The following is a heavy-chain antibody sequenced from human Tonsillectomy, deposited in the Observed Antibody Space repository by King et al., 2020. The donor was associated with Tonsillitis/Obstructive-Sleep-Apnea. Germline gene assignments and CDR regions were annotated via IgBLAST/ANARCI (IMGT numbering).Heavy chain of an antibody. V-gene: IGHV7-4-1*02. CDR1: GYTFTSYA. D-gene: IGHD5-18*01. Sequence: QLVQSGSELKKPGASVQVSCKASGYTFTSYAMNWVRQAPGQGLEWMGGINTSTGNSTYAHGVTGRFVFSLDTSVSTAYLQISSLNAEDTAVYYCASAAGYSYGYFDWGQGTLVTVSS. J-gene: IGHJ4*02. CDR3: ASAAGYSYGYFD. CDR2: INTSTGNS.